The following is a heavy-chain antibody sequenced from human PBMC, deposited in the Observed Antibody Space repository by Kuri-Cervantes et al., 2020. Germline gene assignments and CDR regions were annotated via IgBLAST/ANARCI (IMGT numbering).Heavy chain of an antibody. CDR3: ARDPYSSGWYSVHYYDSSGYFDY. D-gene: IGHD3-22*01. CDR2: IIPILGIA. CDR1: GGTFSSYT. Sequence: SVKVSCKASGGTFSSYTISWVRQAPGQGLEWMGRIIPILGIANYAQKFQGRVTITADKSTSTAYMELSSLRSEDTAVYYCARDPYSSGWYSVHYYDSSGYFDYWGQGTLVTVSS. J-gene: IGHJ4*02. V-gene: IGHV1-69*04.